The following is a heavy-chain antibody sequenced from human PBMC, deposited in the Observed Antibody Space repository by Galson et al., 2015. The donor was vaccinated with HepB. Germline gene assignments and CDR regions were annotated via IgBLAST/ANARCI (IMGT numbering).Heavy chain of an antibody. D-gene: IGHD2-15*01. CDR1: GGTFNSYD. Sequence: SVKVSCKASGGTFNSYDISWVRQAPGQGLEWMGGIIPIFGTANFAQKFQGRVTITADKSTSTAYMELSSLRSEDTAVYYCARDRGVVVAATVGLDVWGQGTSVTVSS. CDR2: IIPIFGTA. J-gene: IGHJ6*02. CDR3: ARDRGVVVAATVGLDV. V-gene: IGHV1-69*06.